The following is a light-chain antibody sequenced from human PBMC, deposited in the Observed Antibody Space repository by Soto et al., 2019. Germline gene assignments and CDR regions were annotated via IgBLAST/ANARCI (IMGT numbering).Light chain of an antibody. CDR1: QSVSSSY. CDR2: WAS. J-gene: IGKJ1*01. Sequence: EIVLTQSPGTLSLSPGERATLSCRASQSVSSSYLAWYQQKPGQAPRLLIYWASSTATDIQDRLSGSGSGTDFTLTISRMEREDYAAYYCQRYGSSPPTLGQGTKVDIK. V-gene: IGKV3-20*01. CDR3: QRYGSSPPT.